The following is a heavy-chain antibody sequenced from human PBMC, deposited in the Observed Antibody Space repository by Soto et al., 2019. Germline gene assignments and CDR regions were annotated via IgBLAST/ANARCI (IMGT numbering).Heavy chain of an antibody. CDR3: ARGPSYSDYSNDWFFDS. Sequence: EVQLVESGGGFVQPGGSLRLACAASGFTFSGYWMTWVRQAPGKGLEWVADIKKDGTEKYYVGSVKGRFTISRDNDKNSVYLQMNGLTVEDTAVYRCARGPSYSDYSNDWFFDSWGQGALVTVSS. V-gene: IGHV3-7*03. D-gene: IGHD3-9*01. CDR1: GFTFSGYW. CDR2: IKKDGTEK. J-gene: IGHJ4*02.